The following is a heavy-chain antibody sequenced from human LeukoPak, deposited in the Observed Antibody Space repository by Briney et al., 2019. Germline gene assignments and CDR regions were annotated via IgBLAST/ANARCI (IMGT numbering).Heavy chain of an antibody. CDR2: XXXSGST. CDR1: GGSXXGYX. Sequence: SETLSLTCAVYGGSXXGYXXXXXXXXPXXXXXXXXXXXXSGSTNYNPSLKSRVTISVDTSKNQFSLKLSSVTAADTAVYYCARGRTMVRGVIIARRFDPWGQGTLVTVSS. V-gene: IGHV4-34*01. J-gene: IGHJ5*02. CDR3: ARGRTMVRGVIIARRFDP. D-gene: IGHD3-10*01.